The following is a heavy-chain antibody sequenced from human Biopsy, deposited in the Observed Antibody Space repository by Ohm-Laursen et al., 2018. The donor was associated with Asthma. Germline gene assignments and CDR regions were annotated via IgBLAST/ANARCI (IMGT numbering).Heavy chain of an antibody. V-gene: IGHV2-5*02. CDR3: ALSQDAGFDDHSPSWFDP. CDR2: IYWVYYN. CDR1: GFSLRTPGVG. Sequence: TQTLTLTCSFSGFSLRTPGVGVPRLRKSPGKALEWLALIYWVYYNLFRPSLKRRLTITKDPSKIQVVLTMTKMDPVDSGTYYCALSQDAGFDDHSPSWFDPWGQGTLVTVSS. J-gene: IGHJ5*02. D-gene: IGHD3-9*01.